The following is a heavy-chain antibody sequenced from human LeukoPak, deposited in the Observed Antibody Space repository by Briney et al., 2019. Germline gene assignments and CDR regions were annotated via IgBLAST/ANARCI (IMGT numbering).Heavy chain of an antibody. D-gene: IGHD4-11*01. CDR1: GFTFSDYY. V-gene: IGHV3-11*04. Sequence: GGSLRLSCAASGFTFSDYYMSWIRQAPGKGLEWVSYISSSGSTIYYADSVKGRFTISRDNAKNSLYLQMNSLRAEDTAVYYCARWRDYSNYRDYYYYYMDVWGKGTTVTVSS. CDR3: ARWRDYSNYRDYYYYYMDV. CDR2: ISSSGSTI. J-gene: IGHJ6*03.